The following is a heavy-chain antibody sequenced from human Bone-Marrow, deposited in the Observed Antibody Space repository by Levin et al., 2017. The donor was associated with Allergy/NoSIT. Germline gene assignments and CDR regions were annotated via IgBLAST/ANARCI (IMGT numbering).Heavy chain of an antibody. CDR3: TSLLRGYYYYYYGMDV. J-gene: IGHJ6*02. V-gene: IGHV3-73*01. CDR2: IRTKTKSYAT. Sequence: PGGSLRLSCAASGFVFSASAVHWVRQASGKGLEWIGRIRTKTKSYATAYGASVKGRFTISREDSKNTAYLHMNSLKTEDTAVYYCTSLLRGYYYYYYGMDVWGQGTTVTVSS. CDR1: GFVFSASA. D-gene: IGHD3-22*01.